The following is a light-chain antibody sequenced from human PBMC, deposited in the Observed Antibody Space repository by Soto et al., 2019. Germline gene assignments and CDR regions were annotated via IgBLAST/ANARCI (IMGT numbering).Light chain of an antibody. V-gene: IGKV1-9*01. Sequence: DIQLTQSPSFLSPSIGERVTITCRASQIISTSLAWYQLKPGKAPKLLIYAASTLESGVPSRFSATVSGTEFSLTITSLQPEDFATYYCQQLNAYPHAFGQGTRLEIK. CDR1: QIISTS. CDR3: QQLNAYPHA. CDR2: AAS. J-gene: IGKJ5*01.